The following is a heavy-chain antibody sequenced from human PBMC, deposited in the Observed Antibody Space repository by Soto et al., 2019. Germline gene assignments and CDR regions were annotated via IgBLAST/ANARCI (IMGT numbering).Heavy chain of an antibody. Sequence: QVQLVESGGGVVQPGRSLRLSCAASGFIFSSYGMNWVRQAPGKGLEWVAVISFDGNFKYYADSVKGRFTIARDNSKNTLFLQMNSLRAEDTAVYYCATIAAPPAFNIWGQGTMVTVSS. V-gene: IGHV3-30*03. CDR1: GFIFSSYG. J-gene: IGHJ3*02. D-gene: IGHD6-13*01. CDR3: ATIAAPPAFNI. CDR2: ISFDGNFK.